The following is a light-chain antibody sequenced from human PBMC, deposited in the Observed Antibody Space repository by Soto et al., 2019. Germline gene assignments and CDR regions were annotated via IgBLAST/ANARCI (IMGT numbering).Light chain of an antibody. CDR3: QQYNSYSQT. J-gene: IGKJ1*01. Sequence: DIQMTQSPSTLSASVGDRVTITCRASQSISSWLAWYQQKPGKAPKLLIYDASSLESGVPSSFSGSGSGTEFTLTISSLQPDDFATYYCQQYNSYSQTFGQGTKVDI. CDR2: DAS. V-gene: IGKV1-5*01. CDR1: QSISSW.